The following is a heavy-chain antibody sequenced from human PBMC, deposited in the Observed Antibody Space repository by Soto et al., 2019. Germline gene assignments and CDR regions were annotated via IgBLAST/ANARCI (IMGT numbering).Heavy chain of an antibody. Sequence: GGSLRLSCAASGFTFSRYWTSWVRQAPGKGLEWVASIKQDGSATYFVDSVNGRFTISRDNAKNSVYLQMNSLRAEDTAVYYCARYYDFWSDLPCFANWGQGALVTVSS. D-gene: IGHD3-3*01. CDR2: IKQDGSAT. CDR1: GFTFSRYW. J-gene: IGHJ4*02. V-gene: IGHV3-7*01. CDR3: ARYYDFWSDLPCFAN.